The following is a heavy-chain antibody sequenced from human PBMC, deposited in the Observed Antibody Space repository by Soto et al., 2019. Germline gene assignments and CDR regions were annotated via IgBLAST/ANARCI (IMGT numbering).Heavy chain of an antibody. J-gene: IGHJ4*02. CDR3: AKALGELSPESYDY. D-gene: IGHD3-16*02. CDR1: GFTFSSFA. V-gene: IGHV3-30*18. Sequence: QVQLVESGGGVVQPGRSLTLSCAASGFTFSSFAMHWVRQAPGKGLEWVAVISYDGSEKSYADSVKGRFIISRDNSKNTLILQMNSLRVDDTAVYYCAKALGELSPESYDYWGQGTLFTVSS. CDR2: ISYDGSEK.